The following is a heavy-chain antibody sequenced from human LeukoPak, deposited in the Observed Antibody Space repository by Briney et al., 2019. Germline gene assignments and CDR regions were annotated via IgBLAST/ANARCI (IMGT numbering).Heavy chain of an antibody. J-gene: IGHJ3*02. V-gene: IGHV3-30*04. CDR3: AKDYYGHVLYGSGGYTSLDAFDI. D-gene: IGHD3-10*01. CDR1: GFTFSSYA. Sequence: GGSLRLSCAASGFTFSSYAMHWVRQAPGKGLEWVAVISYDGSNKYYADSVRGRFTISRDNSKNTLYLQMNSLRAEDTAVYYCAKDYYGHVLYGSGGYTSLDAFDIWGQGTMVTVYS. CDR2: ISYDGSNK.